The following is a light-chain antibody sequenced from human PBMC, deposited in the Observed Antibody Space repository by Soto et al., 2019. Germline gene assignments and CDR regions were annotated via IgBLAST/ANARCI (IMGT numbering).Light chain of an antibody. V-gene: IGKV3-11*01. CDR3: QQRYNWPRT. J-gene: IGKJ1*01. CDR2: DAS. CDR1: QRVRTD. Sequence: EIVLTQSPATLSLSPGEIATLSCRASQRVRTDLAWYQRKPGQAPRLLIYDASKRATGIPARFSGGGSGTDFTLTISSLEPEDFAVYYCQQRYNWPRTFGQGTKVEIK.